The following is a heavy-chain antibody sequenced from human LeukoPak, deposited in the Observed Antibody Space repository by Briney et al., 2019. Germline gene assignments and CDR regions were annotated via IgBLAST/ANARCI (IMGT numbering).Heavy chain of an antibody. Sequence: ASVKASCKASRYTFTGYYMHWVRQAPGQGLGWVGRINPNSGGTNYAQKFQGRVIMTRETSISTAYMELSRLRSDDTAVYYCARSRGPRTTVTTTGYWGQGTLVTVST. CDR2: INPNSGGT. D-gene: IGHD4-17*01. J-gene: IGHJ4*02. CDR3: ARSRGPRTTVTTTGY. CDR1: RYTFTGYY. V-gene: IGHV1-2*06.